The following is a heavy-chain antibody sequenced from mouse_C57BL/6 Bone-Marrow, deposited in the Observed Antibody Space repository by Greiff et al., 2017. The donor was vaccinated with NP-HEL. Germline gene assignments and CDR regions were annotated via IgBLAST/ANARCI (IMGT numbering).Heavy chain of an antibody. CDR1: GYTFTSYG. CDR2: IYPRSGNN. Sequence: VQRVESGAELARPGASVKLSCKASGYTFTSYGISWVKQRTGQGLEWIGEIYPRSGNNYYNEKFKGKATLTADKSSSTAYMELRSLTSEDSAVYFCARGPTTAFAYWGQGTLVTVSA. D-gene: IGHD1-2*01. CDR3: ARGPTTAFAY. J-gene: IGHJ3*01. V-gene: IGHV1-81*01.